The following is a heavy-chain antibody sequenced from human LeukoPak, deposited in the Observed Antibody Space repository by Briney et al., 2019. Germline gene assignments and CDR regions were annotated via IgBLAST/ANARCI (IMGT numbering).Heavy chain of an antibody. CDR2: INSDGSST. CDR1: GFTFSSYW. V-gene: IGHV3-74*01. J-gene: IGHJ3*02. CDR3: ARDRGSGYYDWDAFDI. D-gene: IGHD3-22*01. Sequence: GGSLRLSCAASGFTFSSYWMHWVRQAPGKGLVWVSRINSDGSSTSYADSVKGRFTISRDNAKNSLYLQMNSLRAEDTAVYYCARDRGSGYYDWDAFDIWGQGTMVTVSS.